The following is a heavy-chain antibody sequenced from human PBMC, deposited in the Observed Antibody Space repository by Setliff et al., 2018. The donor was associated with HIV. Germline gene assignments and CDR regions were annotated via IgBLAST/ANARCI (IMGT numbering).Heavy chain of an antibody. CDR3: ARQNRIAAAGTEIDY. CDR1: GGSIRSHY. J-gene: IGHJ4*02. D-gene: IGHD6-13*01. Sequence: LSLTCTVSGGSIRSHYWSWIRQPPGKGLEWIGSFYHTGITYYNPSLKSRVTISVDTSKNQFSLKLSSVTAADTAVYNCARQNRIAAAGTEIDYWGQGTLVTVSS. V-gene: IGHV4-59*08. CDR2: FYHTGIT.